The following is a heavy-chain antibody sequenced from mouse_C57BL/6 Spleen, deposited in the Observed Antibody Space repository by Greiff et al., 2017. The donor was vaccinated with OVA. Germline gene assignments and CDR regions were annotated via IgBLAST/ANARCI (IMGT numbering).Heavy chain of an antibody. D-gene: IGHD3-2*02. J-gene: IGHJ2*01. CDR2: ISYDGSN. V-gene: IGHV3-6*01. CDR1: GYSITSGYY. Sequence: EVQLQESGPGLVKPSQSLSLTCSVTGYSITSGYYWNWIRQFPGNKLEWMGYISYDGSNNYNPSLKNRISITRDTSQNQFFLKLNSVTTEDTATYDCAREGYVSFDYWGQGTTLTVSS. CDR3: AREGYVSFDY.